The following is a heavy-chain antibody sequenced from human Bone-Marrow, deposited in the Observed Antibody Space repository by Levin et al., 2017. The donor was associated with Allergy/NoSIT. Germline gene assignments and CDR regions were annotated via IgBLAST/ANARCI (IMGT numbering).Heavy chain of an antibody. CDR2: LSSDGSAK. CDR1: GFTFTKYA. V-gene: IGHV3-30*18. D-gene: IGHD4/OR15-4a*01. J-gene: IGHJ6*03. CDR3: AKDSTRTIVTTSDMDG. Sequence: PGESLKISCAASGFTFTKYAMHWVRQAPGKGLEWVAILSSDGSAKSYADSVTGRFTISRDNSENTLYLQMSSLRPEDTAVYYGAKDSTRTIVTTSDMDGWGAGTTVAVSS.